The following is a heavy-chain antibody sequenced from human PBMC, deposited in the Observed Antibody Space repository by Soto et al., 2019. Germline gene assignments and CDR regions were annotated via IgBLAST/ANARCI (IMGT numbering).Heavy chain of an antibody. CDR2: VYYNGDT. CDR1: GDSTYIYY. V-gene: IGHV4-59*01. J-gene: IGHJ4*02. CDR3: ARGHGNGGSSFDY. D-gene: IGHD2-15*01. Sequence: SEPRSLTCTVSGDSTYIYYWAWIRQPPGKGLEWMGYVYYNGDTNYNPSLKSRVTISIDTSKNQFSLQLRSVTPADTAVYYCARGHGNGGSSFDYWGQGTLVTVS.